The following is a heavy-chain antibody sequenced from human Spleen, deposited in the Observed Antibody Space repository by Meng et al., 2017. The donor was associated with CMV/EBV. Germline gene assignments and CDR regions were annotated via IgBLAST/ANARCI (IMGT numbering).Heavy chain of an antibody. J-gene: IGHJ6*02. Sequence: GESLKISCAASGFTFSSYAMHWVRQAPGKGLEWVAVISYDGSNKYYADSVKGRFTISRDNSKNTLYLQMNSLRAEDTAVYYCAREGDYDFWSGYGGNYYYGMDVWGQGTTVTVSS. CDR2: ISYDGSNK. CDR3: AREGDYDFWSGYGGNYYYGMDV. CDR1: GFTFSSYA. D-gene: IGHD3-3*01. V-gene: IGHV3-30*04.